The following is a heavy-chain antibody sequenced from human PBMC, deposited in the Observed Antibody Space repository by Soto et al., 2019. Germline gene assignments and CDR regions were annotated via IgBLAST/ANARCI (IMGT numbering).Heavy chain of an antibody. CDR2: ISYDGSNK. CDR3: AKDLAVTGAFDI. V-gene: IGHV3-30*18. D-gene: IGHD6-19*01. Sequence: QVQLVESGGGVVQPGRSLRLSCAASGFTFSSYGMHSVRQAPGKGLEWVAVISYDGSNKYYADSVKGRFTISRDNSKNTLYLQMNSLRAEDTAVYYRAKDLAVTGAFDIWGQGTMVTVSS. CDR1: GFTFSSYG. J-gene: IGHJ3*02.